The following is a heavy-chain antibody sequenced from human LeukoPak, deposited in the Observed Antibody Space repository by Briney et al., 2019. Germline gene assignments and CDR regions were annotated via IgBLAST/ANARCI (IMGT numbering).Heavy chain of an antibody. Sequence: GGSLRLSCAASGFTFDDYAMHWVRQAPGNGLEWVSGISWNSGSIGYADSVKGRFTISRDNAKNSLYLQMNSLRAEDTALYYCAKAHRTAVKVTNYFDYWGQGTLVTVSS. V-gene: IGHV3-9*01. J-gene: IGHJ4*02. CDR3: AKAHRTAVKVTNYFDY. CDR2: ISWNSGSI. D-gene: IGHD4-17*01. CDR1: GFTFDDYA.